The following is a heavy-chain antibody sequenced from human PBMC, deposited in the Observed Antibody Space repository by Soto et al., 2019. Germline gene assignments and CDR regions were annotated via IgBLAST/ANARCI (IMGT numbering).Heavy chain of an antibody. CDR2: IWYDGRNK. CDR3: ARGHIAVAGTDD. J-gene: IGHJ4*02. D-gene: IGHD6-19*01. V-gene: IGHV3-33*01. Sequence: QVQLVESGGGVVQPGRSLRLSCAASGFTFSSYGMHWVRQAPGKGLEWVAVIWYDGRNKYYADSVKGRFTISRDNSKNTLDPQMNSLRAEDTSGYYCARGHIAVAGTDDWGQGTLVTVSS. CDR1: GFTFSSYG.